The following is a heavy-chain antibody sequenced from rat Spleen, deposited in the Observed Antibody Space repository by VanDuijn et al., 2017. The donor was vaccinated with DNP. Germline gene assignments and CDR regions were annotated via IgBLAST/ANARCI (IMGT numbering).Heavy chain of an antibody. Sequence: EVQLVESGGGLVQPGRSMKLSCAASGFTFSTFPMAWVRQAPKKGLEWVARISTSGSRTYYPDSVKGRFTISRDNAKSTLYLQMDSLRSEETATYYCARQGPHFDYWGQGVMVTVSS. CDR3: ARQGPHFDY. V-gene: IGHV5-46*01. CDR2: ISTSGSRT. J-gene: IGHJ2*01. CDR1: GFTFSTFP.